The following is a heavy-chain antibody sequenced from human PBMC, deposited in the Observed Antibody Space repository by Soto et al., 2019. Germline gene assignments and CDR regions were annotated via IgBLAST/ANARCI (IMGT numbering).Heavy chain of an antibody. V-gene: IGHV3-48*02. CDR1: GLTFSGYS. Sequence: EVQLVESGGGLVQPGGSLRLPCAASGLTFSGYSMNWFRQVPGKGLEWISYITSDSSTIYYADSVKGRFTISRDNAKNSLFLQMNSLRDEDTAMYYCARDNGRAGSFDPWGQGTLVTVSS. D-gene: IGHD6-13*01. CDR3: ARDNGRAGSFDP. J-gene: IGHJ5*02. CDR2: ITSDSSTI.